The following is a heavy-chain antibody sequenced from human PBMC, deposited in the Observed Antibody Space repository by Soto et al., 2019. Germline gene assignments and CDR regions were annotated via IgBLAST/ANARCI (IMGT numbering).Heavy chain of an antibody. V-gene: IGHV1-18*04. CDR2: ISAYTGGA. Sequence: QVHLVQSGGAVKKPGASAKVSCKASGNIFTSNGFSWVRQAPGQGLEWMGWISAYTGGANYPQKFQGRVTMTTDTSTSMAYVELRSLTSDVTDVYYGVRVAHKFNWARYGLDVWGQGTTVTVS. CDR3: VRVAHKFNWARYGLDV. D-gene: IGHD7-27*01. CDR1: GNIFTSNG. J-gene: IGHJ6*02.